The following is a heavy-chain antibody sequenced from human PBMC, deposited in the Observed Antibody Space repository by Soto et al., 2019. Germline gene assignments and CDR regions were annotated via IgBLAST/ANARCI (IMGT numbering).Heavy chain of an antibody. Sequence: SGGSLRLSCAASGFTFSSYEMNWVRQAPGKGLEWVSYISSSGSTIYYADSVKGRFTISRDNAKNSLYLQMNSLRAEDTAVYYCARDDLTREYSSSSHYYGMDVWGQGTTVTVSS. J-gene: IGHJ6*02. D-gene: IGHD6-6*01. CDR2: ISSSGSTI. V-gene: IGHV3-48*03. CDR3: ARDDLTREYSSSSHYYGMDV. CDR1: GFTFSSYE.